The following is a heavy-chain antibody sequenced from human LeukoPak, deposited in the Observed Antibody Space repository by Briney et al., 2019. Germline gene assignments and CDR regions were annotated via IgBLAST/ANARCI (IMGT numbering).Heavy chain of an antibody. J-gene: IGHJ3*02. D-gene: IGHD2-8*01. CDR3: ARTSLYATNHDAFDI. V-gene: IGHV1-8*01. CDR1: GYTFTNYE. CDR2: MNPNSGNT. Sequence: GASVKVSCKASGYTFTNYEINWVRQATGQGLEWVGWMNPNSGNTDYAQKFQGRVAMTRTTSTSTAYMQLSSLTSEDTAVYYCARTSLYATNHDAFDIWGQGTMVTVSS.